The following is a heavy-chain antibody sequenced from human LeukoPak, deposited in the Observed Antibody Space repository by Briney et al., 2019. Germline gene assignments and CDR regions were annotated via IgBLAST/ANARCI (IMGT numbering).Heavy chain of an antibody. CDR3: TTDISPGGFDWSYYFDY. D-gene: IGHD3-9*01. CDR1: GFTFSNAW. CDR2: IKSKTDGGTT. V-gene: IGHV3-15*01. Sequence: GGSLRLSCAASGFTFSNAWMSWVRQAPGKGLEWVGRIKSKTDGGTTDHAAPVKGRFTISRDDSKNTLYLQMNSLKTEDTAVYYCTTDISPGGFDWSYYFDYWGQGTLVTVSS. J-gene: IGHJ4*02.